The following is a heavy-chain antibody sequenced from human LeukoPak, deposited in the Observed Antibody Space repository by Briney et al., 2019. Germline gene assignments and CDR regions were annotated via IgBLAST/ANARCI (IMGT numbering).Heavy chain of an antibody. CDR2: IWFDGSNK. CDR1: GFTFSSYD. Sequence: PPGRSLRLSCAASGFTFSSYDMHWVRQAPGKGLEWVAIIWFDGSNKDFADSVKGRFTISRDNSKNTLYLHMNSLRAEDTAVYYCARRRGSGWSKYHYGLDVWGQGTTVTVSS. CDR3: ARRRGSGWSKYHYGLDV. V-gene: IGHV3-33*01. D-gene: IGHD6-19*01. J-gene: IGHJ6*02.